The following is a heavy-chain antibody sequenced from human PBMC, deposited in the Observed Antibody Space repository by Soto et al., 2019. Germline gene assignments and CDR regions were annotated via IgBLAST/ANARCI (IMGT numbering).Heavy chain of an antibody. CDR1: GYTFIIYG. Sequence: QVQLVQSGAEVKKPGASVKVSCKASGYTFIIYGISWVRQAPGQGLEWMGWISTFNGKTNYAQNVQGRVTMTTDTSTNTGYMELWSLKSDDTDVYYCARDRVPKSSGYFPFDYWGQGTLVTVSS. CDR3: ARDRVPKSSGYFPFDY. V-gene: IGHV1-18*01. D-gene: IGHD3-22*01. J-gene: IGHJ4*02. CDR2: ISTFNGKT.